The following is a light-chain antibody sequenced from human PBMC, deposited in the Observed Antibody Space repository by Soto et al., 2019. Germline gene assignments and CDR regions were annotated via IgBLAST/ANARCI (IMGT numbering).Light chain of an antibody. J-gene: IGKJ1*01. V-gene: IGKV1-39*01. CDR3: QQSYSTPTWT. CDR1: QSISDY. CDR2: AAS. Sequence: DVQMTKAPSSLSASVGARVPITCRASQSISDYLNWYQQKPGKAPKLLIHAASSLLSGVPSRFSGSGSGTDFTLTITSLQPEDFATYFCQQSYSTPTWTFGQGTKVDIK.